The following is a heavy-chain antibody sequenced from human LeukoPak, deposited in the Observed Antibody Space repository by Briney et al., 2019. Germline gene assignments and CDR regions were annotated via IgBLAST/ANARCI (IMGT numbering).Heavy chain of an antibody. CDR2: IYSGGNT. J-gene: IGHJ3*02. CDR3: ARGDPVLGMVYAISVFDI. V-gene: IGHV3-53*01. CDR1: GFTVSSNS. Sequence: PGGSLRLSCTVSGFTVSSNSMSWVRQAPGKGLEWVSFIYSGGNTHYSDSVKGRFTISRDNAKNSLYLQMNSLRAEDTAVYYCARGDPVLGMVYAISVFDIWGQGTMVTVSS. D-gene: IGHD2-8*01.